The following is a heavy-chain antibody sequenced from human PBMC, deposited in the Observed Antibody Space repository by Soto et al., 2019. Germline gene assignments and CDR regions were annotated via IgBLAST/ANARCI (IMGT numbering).Heavy chain of an antibody. CDR2: IYYSGST. CDR3: ARGNYYYYGMDV. Sequence: SETLSLTCTVSGGSISSGDYYWSWIRQPPGKGLEWIGYIYYSGSTYYNPSLKSRVTISVDTSKNQFSLELSSVTAADTAVCYCARGNYYYYGMDVWGQGTTVTVSS. J-gene: IGHJ6*02. CDR1: GGSISSGDYY. V-gene: IGHV4-30-4*01.